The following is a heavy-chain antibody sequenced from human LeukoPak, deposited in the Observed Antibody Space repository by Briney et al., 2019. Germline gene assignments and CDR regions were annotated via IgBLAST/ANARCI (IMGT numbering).Heavy chain of an antibody. CDR1: GGSFSGYY. D-gene: IGHD3-22*01. Sequence: SETLSLTCAVYGGSFSGYYWSWIRQPPGKGLEWIGEINHSGSTNCNPSLKSRVTISVDTSKNQFSLKLSSVTAAAAAVYYCARPPHYYDSSGYYAFDIWGQGTMVTVSS. V-gene: IGHV4-34*01. J-gene: IGHJ3*02. CDR3: ARPPHYYDSSGYYAFDI. CDR2: INHSGST.